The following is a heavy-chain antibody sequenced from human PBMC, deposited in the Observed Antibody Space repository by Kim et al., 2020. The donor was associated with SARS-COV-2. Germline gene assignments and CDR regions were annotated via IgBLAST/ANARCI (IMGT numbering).Heavy chain of an antibody. CDR2: ISSSSSTI. CDR3: ARDASHYDILIGSYSREYYFDS. D-gene: IGHD3-9*01. Sequence: GGSLRLSCAASGFTFSSYSMNWVRQAPGKGLEWLSYISSSSSTIYYADSVKGRFSISRDNAKNSLFLQMNSLRDEDTAVYYCARDASHYDILIGSYSREYYFDSWGQGTLVTVSS. J-gene: IGHJ4*02. V-gene: IGHV3-48*02. CDR1: GFTFSSYS.